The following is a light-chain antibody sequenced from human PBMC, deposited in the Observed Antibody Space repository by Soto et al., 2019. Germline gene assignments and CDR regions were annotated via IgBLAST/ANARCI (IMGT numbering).Light chain of an antibody. CDR3: QQYNNWPPIT. V-gene: IGKV3-11*01. CDR1: QSVDNY. Sequence: EIVLTQSPATLSLSPGERATLSCRASQSVDNYLDWYQQKPGQAPRLLIYESSNRATGIPARFSGSGSGTDFTLTISSLQSEDFAVYYCQQYNNWPPITFGQGTRLEI. CDR2: ESS. J-gene: IGKJ5*01.